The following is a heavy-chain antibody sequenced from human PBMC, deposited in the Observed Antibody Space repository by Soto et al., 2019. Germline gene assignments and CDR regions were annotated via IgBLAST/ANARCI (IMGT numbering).Heavy chain of an antibody. Sequence: GGSLRLSCAASGFTFSSYGMHWVRQAPGKGLEWVAVIWYDGSNKYYADSVKGRFTISRDNSKNRLYLQMNSLRAEDTAVYYCARPLNYYDSSGYYSGGSRDYYGMDVWGQGTTVTVSS. CDR2: IWYDGSNK. D-gene: IGHD3-22*01. J-gene: IGHJ6*02. V-gene: IGHV3-33*01. CDR1: GFTFSSYG. CDR3: ARPLNYYDSSGYYSGGSRDYYGMDV.